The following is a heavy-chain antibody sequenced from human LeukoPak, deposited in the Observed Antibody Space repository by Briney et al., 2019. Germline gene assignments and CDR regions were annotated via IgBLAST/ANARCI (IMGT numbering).Heavy chain of an antibody. CDR3: ARSACSGGSCYSQRGAFDI. CDR2: INHSGST. D-gene: IGHD2-15*01. CDR1: GGSFSGYY. Sequence: SETLSLTCAVYGGSFSGYYWSWIRQPPGKGLEWIGEINHSGSTNYNPSLKSRVTISVDTPKNQFSLKLSSVTAADTAVYYCARSACSGGSCYSQRGAFDIWGQGTMVIVSS. V-gene: IGHV4-34*01. J-gene: IGHJ3*02.